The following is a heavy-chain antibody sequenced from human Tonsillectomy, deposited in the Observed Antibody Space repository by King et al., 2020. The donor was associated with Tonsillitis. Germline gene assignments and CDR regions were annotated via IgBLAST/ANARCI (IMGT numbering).Heavy chain of an antibody. J-gene: IGHJ3*02. V-gene: IGHV3-9*01. D-gene: IGHD2-8*01. CDR1: GFHLDDYA. CDR2: ISWNSGSI. Sequence: VQLVESGGGLVQPGRSLRLSCAASGFHLDDYAMHWVRHAPGQGLEWVSGISWNSGSIGYSDSVNGRFTISRDNAKNSLYLQMNSLRAEVTALYYCAKDMSTGYCTNGVCFFGAFDIWGQGTMITVSS. CDR3: AKDMSTGYCTNGVCFFGAFDI.